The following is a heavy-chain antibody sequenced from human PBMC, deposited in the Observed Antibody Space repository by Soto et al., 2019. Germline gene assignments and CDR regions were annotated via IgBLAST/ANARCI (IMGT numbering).Heavy chain of an antibody. CDR2: IWYDGSNK. Sequence: GSLRLSCAASGFTFSSYGMHWVRQAPGKGLEWVAVIWYDGSNKYYADSVKGRFTISRDNSKNTLYLQMNSLRAEDTAVYYCAPSGDILTAIDYWGQGTLVTVSS. V-gene: IGHV3-33*01. J-gene: IGHJ4*02. CDR1: GFTFSSYG. CDR3: APSGDILTAIDY. D-gene: IGHD3-9*01.